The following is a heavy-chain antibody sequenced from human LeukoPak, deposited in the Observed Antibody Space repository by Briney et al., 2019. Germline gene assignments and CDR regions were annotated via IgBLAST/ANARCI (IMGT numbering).Heavy chain of an antibody. Sequence: GGSLRLSCAASGFIFTNYAMYWVRQAPGKGLEWVSAVSGRDDSTYYADFVKGRFTISRDTSKNTLYLQMNSLRAEDTAVYYSAKWGDYDILTGYYDPDYWGQGTLVTVSS. J-gene: IGHJ4*02. CDR2: VSGRDDST. D-gene: IGHD3-9*01. CDR3: AKWGDYDILTGYYDPDY. V-gene: IGHV3-23*01. CDR1: GFIFTNYA.